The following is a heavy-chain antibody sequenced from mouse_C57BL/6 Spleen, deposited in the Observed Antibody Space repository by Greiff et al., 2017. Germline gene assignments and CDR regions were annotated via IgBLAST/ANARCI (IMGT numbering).Heavy chain of an antibody. Sequence: EVQLQESGGGLVKPGGSLKLSCAASGFTFSDYGMHWVRQAPEKGLEWVAYISSGSSTIYYADTVKGRFTISRDNAKNTLFLQMTSLRSEDTAMYYCARGDSNYVEYYAMDYWGQGTSVTVSS. D-gene: IGHD2-5*01. V-gene: IGHV5-17*01. J-gene: IGHJ4*01. CDR2: ISSGSSTI. CDR1: GFTFSDYG. CDR3: ARGDSNYVEYYAMDY.